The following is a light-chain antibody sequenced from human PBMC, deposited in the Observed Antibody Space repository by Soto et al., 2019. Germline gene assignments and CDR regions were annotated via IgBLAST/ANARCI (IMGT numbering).Light chain of an antibody. CDR2: DVS. CDR3: CSYAGTLSYV. Sequence: QSVLTQPRSGSGTPGQSVTISCTGTSNNVGGYDDVSWYQQHPGKAPKFIIYDVSQRPSGVPDRFSGSKSGNTASLTISGLQAEDEADYYCCSYAGTLSYVFGHGSKVTVL. V-gene: IGLV2-11*01. J-gene: IGLJ1*01. CDR1: SNNVGGYDD.